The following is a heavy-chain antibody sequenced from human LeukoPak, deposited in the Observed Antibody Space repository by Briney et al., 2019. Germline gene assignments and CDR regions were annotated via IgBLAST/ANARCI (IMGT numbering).Heavy chain of an antibody. V-gene: IGHV1-69*04. CDR3: ARGLTAAKCWFDP. CDR2: IIPILGIA. Sequence: GSSVKVSCKASGGTFSSYAISWVRQAPGQGLEWMGRIIPILGIASYAQKFQGRVTITADKSTSTAYMELSSLRSEDTAVYYCARGLTAAKCWFDPWGQGTLVTVSS. D-gene: IGHD5-18*01. CDR1: GGTFSSYA. J-gene: IGHJ5*02.